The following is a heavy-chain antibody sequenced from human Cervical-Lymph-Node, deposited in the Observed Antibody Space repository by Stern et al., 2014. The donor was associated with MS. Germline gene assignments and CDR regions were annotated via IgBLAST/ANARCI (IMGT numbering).Heavy chain of an antibody. J-gene: IGHJ4*02. D-gene: IGHD1-26*01. Sequence: VQLVQSGGGVVQPGRSLRRSCAASGFVFRRYALHWVRQAPGKGLEWVSRISYDGRDKYYTDSVKGRFTVSRDNSNNTVDLEMNSLRLEDTAVYYCAKGGSGSYLDWGQGSLVTVSS. CDR2: ISYDGRDK. CDR1: GFVFRRYA. V-gene: IGHV3-30*04. CDR3: AKGGSGSYLD.